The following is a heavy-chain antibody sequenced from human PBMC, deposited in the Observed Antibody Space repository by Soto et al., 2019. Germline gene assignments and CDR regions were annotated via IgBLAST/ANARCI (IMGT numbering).Heavy chain of an antibody. CDR2: IVVGSGNT. D-gene: IGHD2-8*01. Sequence: SVKVSCKASGFTFTSSAMQWVRQARGQRLEWIGWIVVGSGNTDYAQKLQERVTITRDMSTSTVYMELSSLRSEDTAVYYCAGSRKWLPNYYYHYGMDAWGQGTTVTVSS. CDR1: GFTFTSSA. J-gene: IGHJ6*02. CDR3: AGSRKWLPNYYYHYGMDA. V-gene: IGHV1-58*02.